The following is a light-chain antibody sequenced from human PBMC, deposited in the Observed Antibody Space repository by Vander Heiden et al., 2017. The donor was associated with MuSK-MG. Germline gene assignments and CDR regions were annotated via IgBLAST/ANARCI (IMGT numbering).Light chain of an antibody. Sequence: DIVMTESPDSLAVSLGERATINCKPSQSVLYSSNNKNYLAWHQQKPGQPPKLIIYWASIRESGVPDRFSGSGSGTDFTLTISSLQAEDVAVYYCQQYYSTPPTFGQGTKVEIK. CDR1: QSVLYSSNNKNY. J-gene: IGKJ1*01. CDR3: QQYYSTPPT. V-gene: IGKV4-1*01. CDR2: WAS.